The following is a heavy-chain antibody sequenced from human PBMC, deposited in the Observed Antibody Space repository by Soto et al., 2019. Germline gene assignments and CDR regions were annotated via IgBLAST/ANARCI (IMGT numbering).Heavy chain of an antibody. V-gene: IGHV1-18*01. Sequence: ASVKVSCKASGYTITSYAMHWVRQAPGQRLEWMGWISADNGNTNYAQKLQGRVTITTDTSTSTAYMELRSLRSDDTAVYYCARDARGMLCDYWGQGTLVTVSS. D-gene: IGHD2-8*01. CDR1: GYTITSYA. CDR3: ARDARGMLCDY. CDR2: ISADNGNT. J-gene: IGHJ4*02.